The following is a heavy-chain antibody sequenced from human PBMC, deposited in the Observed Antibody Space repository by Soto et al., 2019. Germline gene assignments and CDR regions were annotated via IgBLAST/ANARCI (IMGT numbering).Heavy chain of an antibody. V-gene: IGHV1-69*06. J-gene: IGHJ3*02. CDR1: GGTFSSSA. CDR3: ARSETAGHRGFDI. CDR2: IIPTFGTA. Sequence: QVQLVQSGAEMREPGSSVKVSCKASGGTFSSSAINWLRQAPGQGPEWMGGIIPTFGTANYIEKFRGRVTTTADTSTSTAYMEVSSLTSEDTAMYFCARSETAGHRGFDIWGQGTMVTVSS. D-gene: IGHD6-19*01.